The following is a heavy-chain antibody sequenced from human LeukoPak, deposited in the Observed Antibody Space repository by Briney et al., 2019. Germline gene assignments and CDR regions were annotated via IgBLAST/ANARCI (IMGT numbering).Heavy chain of an antibody. CDR2: ISSDGRIT. CDR1: GYTFSSYA. CDR3: ARVSGWYWFDQ. Sequence: QAGGSLRLSCAGSGYTFSSYAMHWVRQAPGKGLEYVAAISSDGRITYFANFVKGRFTISRDNSKNTLYLQMGSLRTEDMAVYYCARVSGWYWFDQWGQGTLVTVSS. V-gene: IGHV3-64*01. D-gene: IGHD6-19*01. J-gene: IGHJ5*02.